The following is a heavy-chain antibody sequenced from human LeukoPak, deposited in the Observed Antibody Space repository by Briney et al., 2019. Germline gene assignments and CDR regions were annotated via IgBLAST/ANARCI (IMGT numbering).Heavy chain of an antibody. Sequence: SETLSLTCAVYGGSFSGYYWSWIRQPPGEGLEWIGEINHSGSTNYNPSLKSRVTISVDTSKNQFSLKLSSVTAADTAVYYRARGGGYSYGSDWFDPWGQGTLVTVSS. J-gene: IGHJ5*02. CDR2: INHSGST. CDR3: ARGGGYSYGSDWFDP. D-gene: IGHD5-18*01. CDR1: GGSFSGYY. V-gene: IGHV4-34*01.